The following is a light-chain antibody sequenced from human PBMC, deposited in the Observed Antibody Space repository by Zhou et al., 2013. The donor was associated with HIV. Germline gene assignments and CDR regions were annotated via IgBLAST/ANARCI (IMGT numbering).Light chain of an antibody. CDR2: AAS. V-gene: IGKV1-9*01. Sequence: DIQMTQSPSSLSASVGDTVTITCRASQGISTYLVWYQQKPGKAPKLLIYAASTLQSGVPSRFSGGGSGTEFTLTISSLEPEDFAVYYCQQRSNWPLCSFGQGTKLEIK. J-gene: IGKJ2*04. CDR1: QGISTY. CDR3: QQRSNWPLCS.